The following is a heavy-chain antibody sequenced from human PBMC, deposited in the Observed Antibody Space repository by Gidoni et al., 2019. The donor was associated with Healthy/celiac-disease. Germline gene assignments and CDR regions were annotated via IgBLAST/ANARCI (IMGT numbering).Heavy chain of an antibody. D-gene: IGHD1-26*01. CDR1: GFTFSSYS. V-gene: IGHV3-23*01. CDR2: ISGSGGST. CDR3: AKDLVGATTSAFDY. Sequence: EVQLLESGGGLVQPGGSPRLSCAASGFTFSSYSMRWVRHAPGKGLEWVSAISGSGGSTYYADSVKGRFTISRDNSKNTLYLQMNSLRAEDTAVYYCAKDLVGATTSAFDYWGQGTLVTVSS. J-gene: IGHJ4*02.